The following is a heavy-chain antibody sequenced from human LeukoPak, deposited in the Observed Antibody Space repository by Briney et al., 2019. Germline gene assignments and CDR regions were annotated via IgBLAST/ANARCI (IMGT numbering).Heavy chain of an antibody. D-gene: IGHD4-17*01. J-gene: IGHJ4*02. CDR2: ISSSSSYT. Sequence: GGSLRLSCAASGFTFSSYSMNWVRQAPGKGLEWVSSISSSSSYTYYADSVKGRFTISRDNSKNTLYLQMNSLRAEDTAVYYCAKDPRDFGDYWGQGTLVTVSS. CDR3: AKDPRDFGDY. CDR1: GFTFSSYS. V-gene: IGHV3-21*04.